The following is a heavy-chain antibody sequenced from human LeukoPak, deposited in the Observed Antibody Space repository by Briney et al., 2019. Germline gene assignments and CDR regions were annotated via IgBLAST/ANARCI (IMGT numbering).Heavy chain of an antibody. V-gene: IGHV4-59*10. CDR3: ARESPRSYYYLDV. Sequence: SETLSLTCAVYGGSFSGYYWSWLRQPTGKGLEWIGRIYSGGSTNYNPSLKSRVTISLDTSKNQFSLKLSSVTAADTAVYYCARESPRSYYYLDVWGKGTTVTVSS. CDR2: IYSGGST. J-gene: IGHJ6*03. CDR1: GGSFSGYY.